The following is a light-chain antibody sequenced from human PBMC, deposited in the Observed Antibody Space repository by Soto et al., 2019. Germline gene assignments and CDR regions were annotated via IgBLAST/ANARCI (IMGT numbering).Light chain of an antibody. V-gene: IGKV3-20*01. J-gene: IGKJ1*01. Sequence: VLTQSPDSLSLSPGERATPSCRASQYISTKLAWYQQKPGQAPRLLFSGAFNRATDTPDRFSGSGSGTDFTLIISGVEAEDFAMYYCQQYGDSPWTFGQGTKVDIK. CDR1: QYISTK. CDR3: QQYGDSPWT. CDR2: GAF.